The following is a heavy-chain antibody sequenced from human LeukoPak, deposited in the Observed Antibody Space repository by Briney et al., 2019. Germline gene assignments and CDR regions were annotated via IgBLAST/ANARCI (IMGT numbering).Heavy chain of an antibody. Sequence: GTLSLTCAVSGGSISSTYWWNWVRQPPGKGLEWISAISGSGEITYYADSVKGRFTISRDNSKNTLYLQMNSLRAEDTAVYYCTKSLEGARDYWGQGTLVTVSS. CDR1: GGSISSTY. J-gene: IGHJ4*02. CDR3: TKSLEGARDY. CDR2: ISGSGEIT. D-gene: IGHD1-26*01. V-gene: IGHV3-23*01.